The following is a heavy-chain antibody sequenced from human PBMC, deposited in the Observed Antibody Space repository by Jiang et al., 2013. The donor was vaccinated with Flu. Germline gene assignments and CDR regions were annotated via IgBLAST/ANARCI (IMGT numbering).Heavy chain of an antibody. CDR2: INHSGST. V-gene: IGHV4-34*01. CDR3: AFTIFGDLNNY. Sequence: WSWIRPAPTGRGLEWIGEINHSGSTNYNPSLKSRVTISVDTSKNQFSLKLSSVTAADTAVYYCAFTIFGDLNNYWGQGTLVTVSS. D-gene: IGHD3-3*01. J-gene: IGHJ4*02.